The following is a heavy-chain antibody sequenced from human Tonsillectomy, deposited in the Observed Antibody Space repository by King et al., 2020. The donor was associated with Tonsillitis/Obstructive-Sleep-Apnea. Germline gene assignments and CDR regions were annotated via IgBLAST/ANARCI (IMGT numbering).Heavy chain of an antibody. D-gene: IGHD2-2*02. CDR3: AKNIEVPAAIADYYYYAMDV. V-gene: IGHV3-30*18. Sequence: QLVQSGGGVVQPGRSLRLSCAASKFTFSSYGIHWVRQAPGKGLEWVAVISYDGSNKYYADSVKGRFTISRDNSKNTLYLQMNSLRAEDTAVYYCAKNIEVPAAIADYYYYAMDVWGQGTTVTISS. J-gene: IGHJ6*02. CDR1: KFTFSSYG. CDR2: ISYDGSNK.